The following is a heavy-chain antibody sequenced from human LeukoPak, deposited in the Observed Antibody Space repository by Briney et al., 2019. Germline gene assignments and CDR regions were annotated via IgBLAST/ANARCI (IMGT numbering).Heavy chain of an antibody. D-gene: IGHD2-15*01. CDR3: AKVAVVAATLSLAADY. J-gene: IGHJ4*02. V-gene: IGHV3-30*18. Sequence: GRSLRLSCAASGFTFSSYGMHWVRQAPGKGLEWVAVISYDGSNKYYAGSVKGRFTISRDNSKNTLYLQMNSLRAEDTAVYYCAKVAVVAATLSLAADYWGQGTLVTVSS. CDR2: ISYDGSNK. CDR1: GFTFSSYG.